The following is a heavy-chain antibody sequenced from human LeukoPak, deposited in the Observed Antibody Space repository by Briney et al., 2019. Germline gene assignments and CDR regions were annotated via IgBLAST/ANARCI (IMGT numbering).Heavy chain of an antibody. CDR3: ANLETATRYAFDI. CDR1: GFTFSSYA. V-gene: IGHV3-30*18. J-gene: IGHJ3*02. CDR2: ISYDGSNK. D-gene: IGHD2-15*01. Sequence: GGSLRLSCAASGFTFSSYAMSWVRQAPGKGLEWVAVISYDGSNKYYADSVKGRFTISRDNSKNTLYLQMNSLRAEDTAVYYCANLETATRYAFDIWGQGTMVTVSS.